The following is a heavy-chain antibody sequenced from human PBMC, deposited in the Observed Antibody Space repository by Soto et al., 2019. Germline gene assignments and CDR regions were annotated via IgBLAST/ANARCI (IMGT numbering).Heavy chain of an antibody. Sequence: SVKVSCKASGGTFSTYTITWVRQAPGQGLEWMGRIIPIIGIINYAQKLQGRVTMTTDTSTSTAYMELRSLRSDDTAVYYCAMWDQHYDSSGHWGQGTLVTVSS. J-gene: IGHJ4*02. D-gene: IGHD3-22*01. V-gene: IGHV1-69*02. CDR1: GGTFSTYT. CDR3: AMWDQHYDSSGH. CDR2: IIPIIGII.